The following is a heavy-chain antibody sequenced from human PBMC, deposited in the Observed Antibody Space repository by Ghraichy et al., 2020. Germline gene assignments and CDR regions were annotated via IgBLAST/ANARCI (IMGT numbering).Heavy chain of an antibody. D-gene: IGHD2-21*01. Sequence: LSLTCAGSGFSFNDYIINWVRQAPGKGLEWVSSISSSGDFRYYAASVKGRLTISRDYAKNSVSLEMDSLRVEDTALYYCARVVGIAPAGPLDFWGQGSLVTVAS. J-gene: IGHJ4*02. CDR1: GFSFNDYI. CDR3: ARVVGIAPAGPLDF. V-gene: IGHV3-21*01. CDR2: ISSSGDFR.